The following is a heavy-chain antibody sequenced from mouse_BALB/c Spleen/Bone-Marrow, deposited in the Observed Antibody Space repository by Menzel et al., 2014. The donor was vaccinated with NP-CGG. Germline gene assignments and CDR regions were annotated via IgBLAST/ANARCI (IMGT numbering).Heavy chain of an antibody. V-gene: IGHV1-69*02. CDR2: IYPSDSYT. CDR3: TRSGGYYFDY. CDR1: GYTFTSYW. J-gene: IGHJ2*01. Sequence: QVQLQQSGAELVRPGASVKLSCKASGYTFTSYWINWVKQRPGQGPEWIGNIYPSDSYTNYNQKFKDKATLTVDKSSSTAYMQLSSPTSEDSAVYYCTRSGGYYFDYWGQGTTLTVSS.